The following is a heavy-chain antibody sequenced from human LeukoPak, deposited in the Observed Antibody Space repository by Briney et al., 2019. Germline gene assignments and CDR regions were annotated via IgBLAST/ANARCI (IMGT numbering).Heavy chain of an antibody. D-gene: IGHD3-22*01. CDR3: ASDKKAYYYDSSGYHDDYFDY. Sequence: ASVKVSCKASGYTFTGYYMHWVRQAPGQGLEWMGWINPNSGGTNDAQKFQGRFTMTRDTSISTAYMELSRLRSDDTAVYYCASDKKAYYYDSSGYHDDYFDYWGQGTLVTVSS. CDR2: INPNSGGT. J-gene: IGHJ4*02. V-gene: IGHV1-2*02. CDR1: GYTFTGYY.